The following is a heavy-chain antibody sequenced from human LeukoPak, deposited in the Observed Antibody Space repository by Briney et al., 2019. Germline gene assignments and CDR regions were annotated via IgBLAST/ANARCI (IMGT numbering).Heavy chain of an antibody. CDR3: AALVSPGWTPLLWFGDLGLDY. D-gene: IGHD3-10*01. CDR2: ISYDGSNK. V-gene: IGHV3-30*03. CDR1: GFTFSSYG. Sequence: PGRSLRLSCAASGFTFSSYGMHWVRQAPGKGLEWEAVISYDGSNKYYADSVKGRFTISRDNSKNTLYLQMNSLRAEDTAVYYCAALVSPGWTPLLWFGDLGLDYWGQGTLVTVSS. J-gene: IGHJ4*02.